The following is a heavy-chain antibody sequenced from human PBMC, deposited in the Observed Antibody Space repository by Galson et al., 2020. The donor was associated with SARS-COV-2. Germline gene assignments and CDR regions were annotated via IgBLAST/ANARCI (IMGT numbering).Heavy chain of an antibody. Sequence: SETLSLTCTVSGASIRSSTLYWGWIRQPPGKGLEWIGSIYYSGSTYFNPSLKSRVIISVDTSRNQLSLKLSSVTAADTAVYYCACGDHAGLWDFDFWGQGTLVTVSS. CDR1: GASIRSSTLY. V-gene: IGHV4-39*01. CDR2: IYYSGST. CDR3: ACGDHAGLWDFDF. J-gene: IGHJ4*02. D-gene: IGHD2-21*02.